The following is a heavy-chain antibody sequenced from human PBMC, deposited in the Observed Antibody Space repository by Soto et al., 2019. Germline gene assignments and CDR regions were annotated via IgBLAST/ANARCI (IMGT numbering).Heavy chain of an antibody. D-gene: IGHD1-1*01. CDR1: GFTFSSYG. CDR3: AKDRGNWNNHSGMDV. Sequence: QVQLVESGGGVVQPGRSLRLSCAASGFTFSSYGIHWVRQAPGKGLEWVAVISYDGSNKEYADSVKGRFTISRDNSKDTLDLQMNSLRAEDTAVYYCAKDRGNWNNHSGMDVWGQGTTVTVSS. CDR2: ISYDGSNK. V-gene: IGHV3-30*18. J-gene: IGHJ6*02.